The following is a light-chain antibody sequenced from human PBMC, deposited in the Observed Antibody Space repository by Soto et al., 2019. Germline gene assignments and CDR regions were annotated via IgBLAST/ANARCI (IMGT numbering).Light chain of an antibody. V-gene: IGKV3D-20*02. J-gene: IGKJ5*01. CDR3: QQRSNWPPIT. CDR1: QSISSSY. CDR2: GAS. Sequence: EIVLTQSPGTLSLSPGERATLSCRASQSISSSYLAWYQQKPGQAPRHLIYGASSRATGIPDRFSGSGSGTEFTLTISSLQSEDFAVYYCQQRSNWPPITFGQGTRLEIK.